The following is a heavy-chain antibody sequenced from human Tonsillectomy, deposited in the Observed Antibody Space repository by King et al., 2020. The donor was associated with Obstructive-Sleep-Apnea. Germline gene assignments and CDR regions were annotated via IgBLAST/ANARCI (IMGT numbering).Heavy chain of an antibody. D-gene: IGHD3-3*01. Sequence: VQLVESGGDLFQPGGSLRLSCAASGFTFSSYWMHWVRQVPGKGLVWVSRINSDGSDTTYADSVKGRFTISRDNAKNTLYLQVNSLRAEDTAVYYCARAYHDFRSGNPAYYNIRDVWGQGTTVTVSS. CDR2: INSDGSDT. CDR1: GFTFSSYW. CDR3: ARAYHDFRSGNPAYYNIRDV. V-gene: IGHV3-74*01. J-gene: IGHJ6*02.